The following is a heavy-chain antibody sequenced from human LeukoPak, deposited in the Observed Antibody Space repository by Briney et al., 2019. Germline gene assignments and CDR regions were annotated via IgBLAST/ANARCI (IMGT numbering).Heavy chain of an antibody. CDR2: ISGSSNYI. Sequence: GGSLRLSCAASGFTFSSYTMNWVRQAPGKGLEWVSSISGSSNYIYYADSVKGRFTISRDNAKNSLYLQMNSLRAEDTAAYYCARDAYGSSVDYWGQGTLVTVSS. V-gene: IGHV3-21*01. CDR1: GFTFSSYT. CDR3: ARDAYGSSVDY. J-gene: IGHJ4*02. D-gene: IGHD1-26*01.